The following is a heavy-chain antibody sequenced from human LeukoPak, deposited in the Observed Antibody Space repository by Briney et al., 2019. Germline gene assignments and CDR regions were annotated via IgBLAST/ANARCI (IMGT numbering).Heavy chain of an antibody. CDR1: GGSITRYD. CDR2: VHYSGDA. D-gene: IGHD7-27*01. Sequence: PSETLSLTCTVSGGSITRYDWTWMRQSPGKGLEWIGYVHYSGDAKYSPSLKSRVTISVDTSKNQFSLKLSSVTAADTAVYYCARITGGKKEYYFDYWGQGTLVTVSS. V-gene: IGHV4-59*01. J-gene: IGHJ4*02. CDR3: ARITGGKKEYYFDY.